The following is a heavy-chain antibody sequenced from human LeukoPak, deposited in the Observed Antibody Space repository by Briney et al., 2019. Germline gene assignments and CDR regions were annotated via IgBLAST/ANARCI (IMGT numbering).Heavy chain of an antibody. V-gene: IGHV1-18*01. D-gene: IGHD3-22*01. CDR1: GYTFTSYG. Sequence: GALVKVSCKASGYTFTSYGISWVRQAPGQGLEWMGWISAYNGNTNYAQKLQGRVTMTTDTSTSTAYMELRSLRSDDTAVYYCARVSFVDSSGSPAWFDPWGQGTLVTVSS. J-gene: IGHJ5*02. CDR2: ISAYNGNT. CDR3: ARVSFVDSSGSPAWFDP.